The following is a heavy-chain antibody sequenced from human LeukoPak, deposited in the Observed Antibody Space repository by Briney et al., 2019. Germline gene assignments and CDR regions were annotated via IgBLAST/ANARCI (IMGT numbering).Heavy chain of an antibody. Sequence: GGSLRLSCAASGFTVSCNYMSWVRQAPGKGLEWVSVIYSGGSTYYADSVKGRFTISRDNSKNTLYLQMNSLRAEDTAVYYCASTLPSLGYCSSTSCPRDYWGQGTLVTVSS. CDR3: ASTLPSLGYCSSTSCPRDY. D-gene: IGHD2-2*01. CDR2: IYSGGST. J-gene: IGHJ4*02. CDR1: GFTVSCNY. V-gene: IGHV3-53*01.